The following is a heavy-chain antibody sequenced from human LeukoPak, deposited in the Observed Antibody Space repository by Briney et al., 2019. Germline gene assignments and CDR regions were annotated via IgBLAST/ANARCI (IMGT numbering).Heavy chain of an antibody. V-gene: IGHV3-48*03. CDR1: GFTFSSYE. CDR3: ARDRDVVVVAAAFDY. CDR2: ISSSGSTI. D-gene: IGHD2-15*01. J-gene: IGHJ4*02. Sequence: GGSLRLSCAASGFTFSSYEMNWVRQAPGKGLEWVSYISSSGSTIYYADSVQGRFTISRDNAKNSLYLQMNSLRAEDTAVYYCARDRDVVVVAAAFDYWGQGTLVTVSS.